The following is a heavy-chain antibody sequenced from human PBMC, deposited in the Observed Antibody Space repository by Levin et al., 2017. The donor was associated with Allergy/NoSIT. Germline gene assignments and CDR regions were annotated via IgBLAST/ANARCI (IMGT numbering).Heavy chain of an antibody. CDR1: GGSISSGSYY. Sequence: SQTLSLTCKVSGGSISSGSYYWSWIRQPAAKGLGWIGRIYSSGSANYNPSLKSRVTISVDTSKNQFSLKLSSGTAADTAVYYCARAERGTEHWGQGTLDTVSS. J-gene: IGHJ4*02. V-gene: IGHV4-61*02. D-gene: IGHD1-14*01. CDR2: IYSSGSA. CDR3: ARAERGTEH.